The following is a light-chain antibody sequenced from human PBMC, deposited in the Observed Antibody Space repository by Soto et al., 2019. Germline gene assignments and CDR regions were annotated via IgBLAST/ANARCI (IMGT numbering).Light chain of an antibody. CDR3: SSYTNINTRACV. CDR2: EDS. J-gene: IGLJ1*01. V-gene: IGLV2-14*02. Sequence: QSALTQPASVSGSPGQSITISCTGTSSDIGNYNLVSWYQQHPGKAPKLMIHEDSKRPSGVSNRFSGSKSGNTASLTISGLQAEDEAEYYCSSYTNINTRACVFGTGTKVTVL. CDR1: SSDIGNYNL.